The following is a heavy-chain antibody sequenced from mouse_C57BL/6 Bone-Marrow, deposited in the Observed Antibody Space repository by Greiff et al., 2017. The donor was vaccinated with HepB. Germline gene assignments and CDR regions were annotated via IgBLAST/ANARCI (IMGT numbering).Heavy chain of an antibody. CDR3: TQTAQATYFDY. CDR1: GFNIKDDY. D-gene: IGHD3-2*02. J-gene: IGHJ2*01. Sequence: VTLKESGAELVRPGASVKLSCTASGFNIKDDYMHWVKQRPEQGLEWIGWIDPENGDTEYASKFQGKATITADTSSNTAYLQLSSLTSEDTAVYYCTQTAQATYFDYWGQGTTLTVSS. V-gene: IGHV14-4*01. CDR2: IDPENGDT.